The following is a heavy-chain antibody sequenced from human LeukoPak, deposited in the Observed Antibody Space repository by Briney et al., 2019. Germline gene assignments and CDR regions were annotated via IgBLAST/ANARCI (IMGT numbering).Heavy chain of an antibody. D-gene: IGHD3-9*01. CDR1: GGSISSSSYY. CDR2: IYYSGST. Sequence: SETLSLTCTVSGGSISSSSYYWGWIRQPPGKGLEWIGSIYYSGSTYYNPSLKSRVTISVDTSKNQFSLKLSSVTAADTAVYYCARPNYDILTGYPGHDAFDIWGQGTMVTVSS. V-gene: IGHV4-39*01. CDR3: ARPNYDILTGYPGHDAFDI. J-gene: IGHJ3*02.